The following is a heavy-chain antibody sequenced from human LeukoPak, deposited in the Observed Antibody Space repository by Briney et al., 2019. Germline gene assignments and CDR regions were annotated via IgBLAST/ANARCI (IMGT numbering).Heavy chain of an antibody. CDR1: GFTFSDYY. Sequence: GGSLRLSCAASGFTFSDYYMSWIRQAPGKGLEWVSYISSSGSTIYYADSVKGRFTISRDNAKNSLYLQMNSLRAEDTAVYYCAREEPLSSDLPNPGADYDILMGYYYYMDVWGKGTTVTVSS. V-gene: IGHV3-11*04. D-gene: IGHD3-9*01. CDR2: ISSSGSTI. CDR3: AREEPLSSDLPNPGADYDILMGYYYYMDV. J-gene: IGHJ6*03.